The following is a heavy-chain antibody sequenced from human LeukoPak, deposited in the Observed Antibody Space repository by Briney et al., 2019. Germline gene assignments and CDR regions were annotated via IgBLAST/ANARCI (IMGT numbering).Heavy chain of an antibody. CDR2: INRDGSST. D-gene: IGHD3-9*01. CDR3: ARDPHLTVSN. CDR1: GFTFSRYS. Sequence: GGSLRLSCAASGFTFSRYSMHWVRQAPGEGLVWVSRINRDGSSTTYADSVKGRFTSSRDNAKNTLYLQMNSLRAEDTAVYYCARDPHLTVSNWGQGTLVTVSS. J-gene: IGHJ4*02. V-gene: IGHV3-74*01.